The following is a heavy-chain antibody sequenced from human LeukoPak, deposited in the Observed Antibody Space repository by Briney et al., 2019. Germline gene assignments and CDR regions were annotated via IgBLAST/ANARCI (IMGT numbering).Heavy chain of an antibody. J-gene: IGHJ3*02. Sequence: TGGSLRLSCTASGFTFSSYWMHWVRHAPGKGLVWVSRLNSDGSTTTYADSVKGRFTISRDNAKNTLYLQMSSLRAEDTAVYYCTRAGVTFDIWGQGTVVTVSS. CDR3: TRAGVTFDI. D-gene: IGHD2-8*01. V-gene: IGHV3-74*01. CDR2: LNSDGSTT. CDR1: GFTFSSYW.